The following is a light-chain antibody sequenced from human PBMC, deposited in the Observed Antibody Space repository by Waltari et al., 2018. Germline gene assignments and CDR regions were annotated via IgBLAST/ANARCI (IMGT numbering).Light chain of an antibody. CDR3: SSYVGHTLWV. CDR1: HYNY. Sequence: QSALAQPASVSGSPGQSITFPCTGHYNYVSWYQQPPGTAPKLVIYDVTNRPAGVPDRFSGSKSGNTASLTISGLQAEDEAYYYCSSYVGHTLWVFGGGTKLTVL. V-gene: IGLV2-14*03. J-gene: IGLJ3*02. CDR2: DVT.